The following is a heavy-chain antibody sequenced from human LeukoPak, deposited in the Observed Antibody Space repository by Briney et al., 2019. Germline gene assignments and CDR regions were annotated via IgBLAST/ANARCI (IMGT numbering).Heavy chain of an antibody. CDR2: INPSGGRT. J-gene: IGHJ4*02. CDR1: GYTFTDHY. CDR3: ARDNTAGGPFDY. Sequence: ASVKVSCQALGYTFTDHYFHWLRQAPGQGLEWMGIINPSGGRTNYAQKFQGRVTMTRDTSTSAVYMELSSLRSEDTAMYYCARDNTAGGPFDYWGQGTLVTVSS. D-gene: IGHD6-13*01. V-gene: IGHV1-46*01.